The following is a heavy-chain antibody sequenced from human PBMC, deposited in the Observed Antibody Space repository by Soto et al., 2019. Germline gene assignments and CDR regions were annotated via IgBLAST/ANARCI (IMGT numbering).Heavy chain of an antibody. CDR2: ISYDGSNK. Sequence: GGSLRLSCAASGFTFSSYAMHWVRQAPGKGLEWVAVISYDGSNKYYADSVKGRFTISRDNSKNTLYLQMNSLRAEDTAVYYCARDHDPYYGSGSFLENVFDYWGQGTLVTVSS. CDR3: ARDHDPYYGSGSFLENVFDY. CDR1: GFTFSSYA. V-gene: IGHV3-30-3*01. D-gene: IGHD3-10*01. J-gene: IGHJ4*02.